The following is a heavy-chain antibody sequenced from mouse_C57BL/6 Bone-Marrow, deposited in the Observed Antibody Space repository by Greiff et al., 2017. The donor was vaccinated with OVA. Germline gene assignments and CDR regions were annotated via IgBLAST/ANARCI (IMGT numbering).Heavy chain of an antibody. CDR1: GYTFTSYW. CDR2: IYPGSGST. CDR3: AREGITTGLNPWY. D-gene: IGHD1-1*01. J-gene: IGHJ2*01. Sequence: VQLQQPGAELVKPGASVKMSCKASGYTFTSYWITWVKQRPGQGLEWIGDIYPGSGSTNYNEKFKSKATLTVDTSSSTAYMQLSSLTSEDSAVYYCAREGITTGLNPWYWGQGTTLTVSS. V-gene: IGHV1-55*01.